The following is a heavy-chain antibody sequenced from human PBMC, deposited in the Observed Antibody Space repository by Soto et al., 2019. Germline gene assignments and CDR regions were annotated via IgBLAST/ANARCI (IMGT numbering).Heavy chain of an antibody. Sequence: DVQLVESGGDLVQPGRSLRLSCAASGFNFDDYAMHWVRQVPGKGLEWVSGISWEGGSTGYADSVKGRFTISRDNAKNSLYLEMNSLRSEDTALYYCAKDHDEDFGYDLDYFNHWGQGTLVTVSS. J-gene: IGHJ4*02. D-gene: IGHD5-12*01. V-gene: IGHV3-9*01. CDR1: GFNFDDYA. CDR3: AKDHDEDFGYDLDYFNH. CDR2: ISWEGGST.